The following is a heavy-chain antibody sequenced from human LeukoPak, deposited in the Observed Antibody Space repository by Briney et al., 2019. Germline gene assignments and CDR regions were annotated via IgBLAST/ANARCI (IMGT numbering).Heavy chain of an antibody. Sequence: SETLSLTCTVSGGSISSYYWSWIRQPPGEGLEWIGYIYYSGSTNYNPSLKSRVTISVDTSKNQFSLKLSSVTAADTAVYYCARSQYYYDSSGYPHDAFDIWGQGTMVTVSS. CDR2: IYYSGST. J-gene: IGHJ3*02. V-gene: IGHV4-59*01. CDR3: ARSQYYYDSSGYPHDAFDI. D-gene: IGHD3-22*01. CDR1: GGSISSYY.